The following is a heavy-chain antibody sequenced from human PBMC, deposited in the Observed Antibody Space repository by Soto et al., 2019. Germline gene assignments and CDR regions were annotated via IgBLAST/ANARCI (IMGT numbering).Heavy chain of an antibody. J-gene: IGHJ4*02. CDR1: GFTFSSYA. CDR3: VKDRWVDY. V-gene: IGHV3-64D*06. D-gene: IGHD1-26*01. CDR2: IISSGGPT. Sequence: EVQVVESGGALVQPGGSLRLSCSISGFTFSSYAMHWVRQAPGKGLEYVSSIISSGGPTYYVDSVTGRFTISRDNSRNTLLLQMSSLRPEDTAVYYGVKDRWVDYWGQGTLVTVSS.